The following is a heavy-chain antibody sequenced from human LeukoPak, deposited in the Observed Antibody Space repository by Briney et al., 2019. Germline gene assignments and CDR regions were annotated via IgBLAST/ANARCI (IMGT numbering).Heavy chain of an antibody. V-gene: IGHV4-31*03. CDR2: IYYRGST. J-gene: IGHJ6*03. D-gene: IGHD6-25*01. Sequence: PSQTLSLTCTVSGGSISSGGCYWRWIPQHPGKGLEWIGYIYYRGSTYYNPSLKSRVTISVDTSKNQFSLKLSSVTAADTAVYYCARESVGASGGYYYYMDVWGKGTTVTVSS. CDR1: GGSISSGGCY. CDR3: ARESVGASGGYYYYMDV.